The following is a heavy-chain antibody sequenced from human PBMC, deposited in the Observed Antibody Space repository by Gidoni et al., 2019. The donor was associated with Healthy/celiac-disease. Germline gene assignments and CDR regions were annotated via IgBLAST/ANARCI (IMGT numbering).Heavy chain of an antibody. J-gene: IGHJ6*02. D-gene: IGHD2-2*01. CDR1: GGTFSSYA. CDR3: ARAPIGYCSSTSCPDYYYGMDV. CDR2: IIPIFGTA. V-gene: IGHV1-69*06. Sequence: QVQLVQSGAEVKKPGSSVKVSCKASGGTFSSYAISWVRQAPGQGLEWMGGIIPIFGTANYAQKFQGRVTITADKSTSTAYMELSSLRSEDTAVYYCARAPIGYCSSTSCPDYYYGMDVWGQGTTVTVSS.